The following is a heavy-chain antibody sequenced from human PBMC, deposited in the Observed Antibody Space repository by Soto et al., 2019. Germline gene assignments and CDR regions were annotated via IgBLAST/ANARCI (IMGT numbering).Heavy chain of an antibody. J-gene: IGHJ6*02. CDR1: GYTFTSYY. D-gene: IGHD3-9*01. Sequence: ASVKVSCKASGYTFTSYYVHWVRQATGQGLEWMGWMNPNSGNTGYAQKFQGRVTMTRNTSISTAYMELSSLRSEDTAVYYCARGPDHDILTGYYTYGMDVWGQGTTVTVSS. CDR3: ARGPDHDILTGYYTYGMDV. CDR2: MNPNSGNT. V-gene: IGHV1-8*02.